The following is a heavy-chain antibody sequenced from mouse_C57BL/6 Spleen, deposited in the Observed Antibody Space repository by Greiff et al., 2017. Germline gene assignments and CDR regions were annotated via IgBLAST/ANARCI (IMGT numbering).Heavy chain of an antibody. CDR1: GYAFSSSW. Sequence: VQLQQSGPELVKPGASVKISCKASGYAFSSSWMNWVKQRPGKGLEWIGRIYPGDGDTNYNGKFKGKATLTADKSSSTAYMQLSSLTSEDSAVYFCARGAGFYFDVWGTGTTVTVSS. D-gene: IGHD3-3*01. J-gene: IGHJ1*03. V-gene: IGHV1-82*01. CDR3: ARGAGFYFDV. CDR2: IYPGDGDT.